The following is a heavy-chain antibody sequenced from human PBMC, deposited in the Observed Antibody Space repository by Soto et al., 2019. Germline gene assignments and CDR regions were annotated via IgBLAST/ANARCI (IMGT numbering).Heavy chain of an antibody. Sequence: PGGSLRLSCAASGFTFSSFWMHWVRQAPGKGLVWVSRIKSDGSSTSYADSVKGRFTISRDNAKNTLFLQMNSLRAEDTAVYYCARDRDGYSRGWYVYWGQGTPVTVSS. V-gene: IGHV3-74*01. CDR2: IKSDGSST. CDR1: GFTFSSFW. J-gene: IGHJ4*02. CDR3: ARDRDGYSRGWYVY. D-gene: IGHD6-19*01.